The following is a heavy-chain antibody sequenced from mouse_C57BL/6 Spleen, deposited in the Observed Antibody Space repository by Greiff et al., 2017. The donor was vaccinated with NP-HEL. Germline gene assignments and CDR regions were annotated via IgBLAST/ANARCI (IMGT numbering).Heavy chain of an antibody. V-gene: IGHV1-26*01. D-gene: IGHD2-2*01. CDR2: INPNNGGT. CDR1: GYTFTDYY. J-gene: IGHJ1*03. Sequence: VQLQQSGPELVKPGASVKISCKASGYTFTDYYMNWVKQSHGKSLEWIGDINPNNGGTSYNQKFKGKATLTVDKSSSTAYMELRSLTSEDSAVYYCARVGYPWYFDVWGTGTTVTVSS. CDR3: ARVGYPWYFDV.